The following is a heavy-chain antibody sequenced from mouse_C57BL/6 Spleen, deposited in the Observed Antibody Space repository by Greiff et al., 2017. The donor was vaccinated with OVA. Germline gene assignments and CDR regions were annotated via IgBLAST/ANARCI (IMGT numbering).Heavy chain of an antibody. CDR1: GYTFTSYW. J-gene: IGHJ1*03. CDR2: IDPSDSYT. Sequence: QVQLKQPGAELVMPGASVKLSCKASGYTFTSYWMHWVKQRPGQGLEWIGEIDPSDSYTNYNQKFKGKSTLTVDKSSSTAYMQLSSLTSEDSAVYYCARYTTVGGYFDVWGTGTTVTVSS. V-gene: IGHV1-69*01. D-gene: IGHD1-1*01. CDR3: ARYTTVGGYFDV.